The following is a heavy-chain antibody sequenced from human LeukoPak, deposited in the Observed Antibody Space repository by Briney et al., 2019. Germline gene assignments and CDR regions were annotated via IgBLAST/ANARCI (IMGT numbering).Heavy chain of an antibody. J-gene: IGHJ3*02. CDR1: GFSFSSSW. D-gene: IGHD2-2*01. Sequence: GGSLRLSCGASGFSFSSSWMSWVRQAPGKGLEWVANIKQDESEKYYVDSVKGRFTISRDNAKNSLYLQMNSLRAEDTAVYYCARWRRRYCSSTSCLDAFDIWGQGTMVTVSS. V-gene: IGHV3-7*01. CDR3: ARWRRRYCSSTSCLDAFDI. CDR2: IKQDESEK.